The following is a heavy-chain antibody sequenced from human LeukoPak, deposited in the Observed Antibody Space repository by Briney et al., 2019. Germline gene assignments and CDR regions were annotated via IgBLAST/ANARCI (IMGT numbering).Heavy chain of an antibody. Sequence: SETLSLTCTVSGGSISSYYWSWIRQPPGKGLEWIGYVFYPGSTNYNPSLKSRVTMSLDTSRDQFSLRLTSVTAADTAIYYCASRPAGSTWYGVFDYWSQGTLVTVSS. D-gene: IGHD6-13*01. CDR3: ASRPAGSTWYGVFDY. J-gene: IGHJ4*02. V-gene: IGHV4-59*01. CDR2: VFYPGST. CDR1: GGSISSYY.